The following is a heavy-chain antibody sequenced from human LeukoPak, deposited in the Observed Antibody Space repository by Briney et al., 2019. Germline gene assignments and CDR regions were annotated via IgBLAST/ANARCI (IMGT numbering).Heavy chain of an antibody. CDR3: AKGYSGYDYAFHI. J-gene: IGHJ3*02. CDR2: ISYDGRNK. V-gene: IGHV3-30*18. Sequence: GGSLRLSCAASGFTFSHGIHWVRQAPGKGLEWVAVISYDGRNKYYADSVKGRFTISRDNSKNTGYLQMNSLRAEDTAVYYCAKGYSGYDYAFHIWGQGTMVTVSS. CDR1: GFTFSHG. D-gene: IGHD5-12*01.